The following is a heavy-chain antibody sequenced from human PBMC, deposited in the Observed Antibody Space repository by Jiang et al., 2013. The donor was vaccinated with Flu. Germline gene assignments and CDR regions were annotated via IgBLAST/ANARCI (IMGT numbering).Heavy chain of an antibody. CDR1: GGSISNNSYY. J-gene: IGHJ5*02. D-gene: IGHD3-10*01. CDR2: IYYSGSA. Sequence: SGPGLVKPSETLSLTCTVSGGSISNNSYYWGWIRQPPGKGLEWIGSIYYSGSAYYNPYLRSRVTISVDTSKNQFSLNLSSVTAADTAVYYCARSVKGAVLLWFGEFYNWFDPWGQGTLVTVSS. CDR3: ARSVKGAVLLWFGEFYNWFDP. V-gene: IGHV4-39*01.